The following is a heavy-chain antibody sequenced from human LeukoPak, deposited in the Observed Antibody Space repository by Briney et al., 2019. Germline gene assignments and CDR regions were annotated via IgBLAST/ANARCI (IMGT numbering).Heavy chain of an antibody. CDR1: GGSISSSSYY. D-gene: IGHD3-16*01. CDR3: ARVIMITFGGAIDY. Sequence: MASETLSLTYTVSGGSISSSSYYWGWIRQPPGKGLEWIGSIYYSGSTYYNPSLKSRVTISVDTSKNQFSLKLSSVTAADTAVYYCARVIMITFGGAIDYWGQGTLVTVSS. V-gene: IGHV4-39*07. J-gene: IGHJ4*02. CDR2: IYYSGST.